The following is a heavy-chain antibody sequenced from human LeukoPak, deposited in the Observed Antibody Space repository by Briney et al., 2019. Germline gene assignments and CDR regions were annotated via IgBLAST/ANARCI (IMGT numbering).Heavy chain of an antibody. CDR2: ISGIGDNS. D-gene: IGHD4-23*01. V-gene: IGHV3-23*01. Sequence: GALRLSCAASGFTFTNYVMSWVRQAPGKGLEWISSISGIGDNSYYSDSMKGRFIISRDNSQNTLYLQMNSLRAEDTAVYYCAKKSPQETTVGPYWYLGLWGRGTLVTVSS. CDR1: GFTFTNYV. J-gene: IGHJ2*01. CDR3: AKKSPQETTVGPYWYLGL.